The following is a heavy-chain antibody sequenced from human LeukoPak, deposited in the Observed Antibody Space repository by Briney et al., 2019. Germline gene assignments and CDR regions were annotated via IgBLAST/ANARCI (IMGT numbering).Heavy chain of an antibody. CDR1: GGTFSSYA. V-gene: IGHV1-69*13. Sequence: SVKVSCKASGGTFSSYAISRVRQAPGQGLEWMGGIIPIFGTANYAQKFQGRVTITADESTSTAYMELSSLRSEDTAVYYCARVYVGIGRIAAAGRDYYYYGMDVWGQGTTVTVSS. J-gene: IGHJ6*02. CDR2: IIPIFGTA. D-gene: IGHD6-13*01. CDR3: ARVYVGIGRIAAAGRDYYYYGMDV.